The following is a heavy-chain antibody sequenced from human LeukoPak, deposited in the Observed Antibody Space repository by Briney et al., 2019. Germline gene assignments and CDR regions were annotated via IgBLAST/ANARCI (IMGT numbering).Heavy chain of an antibody. CDR2: INHSGNT. V-gene: IGHV4-34*01. Sequence: PETLSLTCAVYGVSFSGYYCSWSRQPPGKGLEWIGEINHSGNTNYNPPLKSRVTISVDTSKNQFSLKLSSVTAADTAVYYCARGRRSKKNRGGDDRVFDIWGQGTMVSVSS. CDR1: GVSFSGYY. J-gene: IGHJ3*02. CDR3: ARGRRSKKNRGGDDRVFDI. D-gene: IGHD3-16*01.